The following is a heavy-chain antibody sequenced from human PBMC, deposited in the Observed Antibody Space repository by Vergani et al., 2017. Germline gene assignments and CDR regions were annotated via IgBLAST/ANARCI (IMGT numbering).Heavy chain of an antibody. D-gene: IGHD6-13*01. J-gene: IGHJ4*02. Sequence: EVQLVQSGAEVKTPGESLKISCQGSGYSFASHWIGWVRQMPGKGLEWMGIIYPCDSDTRYSPSFQGQVTISADKSISTAYLQRSSLKASDTAMYYCARAKPAYSTSHNLYFDYWGQGTLVTVSA. CDR2: IYPCDSDT. CDR1: GYSFASHW. V-gene: IGHV5-51*03. CDR3: ARAKPAYSTSHNLYFDY.